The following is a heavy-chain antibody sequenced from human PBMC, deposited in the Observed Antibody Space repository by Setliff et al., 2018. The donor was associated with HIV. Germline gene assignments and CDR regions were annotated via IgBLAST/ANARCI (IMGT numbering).Heavy chain of an antibody. CDR3: AKLTRYDSTWYDAEYCQQ. J-gene: IGHJ1*01. V-gene: IGHV3-53*01. D-gene: IGHD6-13*01. Sequence: GGSLRLSCAASGFNVSHNYMTWVRQAPGKGLEWVYIIYSDGRTYYADSVKGRFTISRDNSKNTLYLQMNSLRAEDTALYYCAKLTRYDSTWYDAEYCQQWGQGTLVTVSS. CDR2: IYSDGRT. CDR1: GFNVSHNY.